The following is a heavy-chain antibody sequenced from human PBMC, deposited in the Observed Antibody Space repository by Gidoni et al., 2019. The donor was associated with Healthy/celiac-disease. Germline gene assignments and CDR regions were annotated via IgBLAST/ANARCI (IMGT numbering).Heavy chain of an antibody. V-gene: IGHV3-21*01. CDR1: GFTFSSYS. J-gene: IGHJ3*02. Sequence: EVQLVESGGGLVKPGGSLRLSCAASGFTFSSYSMNWVRQAPGKGLGWVSSISSSSSYIYFADSVKGRFTISRDNAKNSLYLQMNSLRAEDTAVYYCAREVIIAAADNDAFDIWGQGTMVTVSS. CDR3: AREVIIAAADNDAFDI. D-gene: IGHD6-13*01. CDR2: ISSSSSYI.